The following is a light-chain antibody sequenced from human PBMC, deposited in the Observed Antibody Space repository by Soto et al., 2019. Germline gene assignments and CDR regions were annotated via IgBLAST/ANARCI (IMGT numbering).Light chain of an antibody. J-gene: IGKJ2*01. CDR1: QSVSSSF. CDR3: RQYADSPQT. CDR2: AAS. Sequence: EVVLTQSPGTLSLSPGERATLSCRASQSVSSSFLAWYQQKPGQAPSLLIHAASTGATGIPARFRGSGSGTDFTLTISSLEPEDSAVYFCRQYADSPQTFGQGTKVEIK. V-gene: IGKV3-20*01.